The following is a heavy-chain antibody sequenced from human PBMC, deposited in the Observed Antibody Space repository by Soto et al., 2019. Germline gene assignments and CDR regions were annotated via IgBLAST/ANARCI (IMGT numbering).Heavy chain of an antibody. CDR1: GGTFSSYA. D-gene: IGHD2-8*01. V-gene: IGHV1-69*01. CDR3: AREGQRSDHCTNGVCYWI. CDR2: IIPIFGTA. Sequence: QVQLVQSGAEVKKPGSSVKVSCKASGGTFSSYAISWVRQAPGQGLEWMGGIIPIFGTANYAQKFQGRVTITADESTSTAYMELSSLRSEDTAVYYCAREGQRSDHCTNGVCYWIWGQGTLVTVSS. J-gene: IGHJ4*02.